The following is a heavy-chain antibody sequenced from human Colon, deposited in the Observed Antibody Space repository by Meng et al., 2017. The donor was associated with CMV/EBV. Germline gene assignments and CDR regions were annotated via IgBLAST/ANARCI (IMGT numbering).Heavy chain of an antibody. V-gene: IGHV3-74*01. J-gene: IGHJ5*02. Sequence: LFCASSKFSFRNSSVHWLRQAPGIGLICVSPVNPDECHTNFADSVKDRFTISRVNAKNPVSLQMTILRAEDTAVSYCTCFTGGMGSPPWGQGTLVTVSS. CDR3: TCFTGGMGSPP. CDR1: KFSFRNSS. CDR2: VNPDECHT. D-gene: IGHD3-16*01.